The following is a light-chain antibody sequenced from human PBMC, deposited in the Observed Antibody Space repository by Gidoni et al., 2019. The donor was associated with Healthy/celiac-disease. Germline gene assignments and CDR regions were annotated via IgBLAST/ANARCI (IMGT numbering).Light chain of an antibody. CDR3: QQRSNWPLT. V-gene: IGKV3-11*01. CDR1: QSVSSY. J-gene: IGKJ4*01. CDR2: DAS. Sequence: PATLSSSPGERATPSCRASQSVSSYLSWYQQKPGQAPRLLIYDASNRATDIPARFSGSGSGTDFTLTISSLEPEDFAVYYCQQRSNWPLTFGGGTKVEIK.